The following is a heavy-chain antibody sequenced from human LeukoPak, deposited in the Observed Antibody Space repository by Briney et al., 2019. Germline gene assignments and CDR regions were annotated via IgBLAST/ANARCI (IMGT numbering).Heavy chain of an antibody. J-gene: IGHJ4*02. CDR2: INPNSGGT. CDR3: TRGIISSSGLPPDY. V-gene: IGHV1-2*02. D-gene: IGHD6-13*01. CDR1: GYTFTGYY. Sequence: ASVKVSCKASGYTFTGYYMHWVRQAPGQGLEWMGWINPNSGGTNYAQKFQGRVTMTTDTSTSTAYMELRSLRSDDTAVYYCTRGIISSSGLPPDYWGQGTLVTVSS.